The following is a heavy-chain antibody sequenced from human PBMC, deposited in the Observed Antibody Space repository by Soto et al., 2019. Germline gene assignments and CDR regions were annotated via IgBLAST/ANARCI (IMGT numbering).Heavy chain of an antibody. CDR1: GFTFINYA. CDR3: ARKVPGSTSRPDYWYFDL. V-gene: IGHV3-23*01. J-gene: IGHJ2*01. D-gene: IGHD3-10*01. Sequence: EVQLLESGGGLVQPGGSLRLSCAGSGFTFINYAMNWVRQAPGKGLKWVSTISGGGDAPFFADSVRGRITISRDNSKNTVTLQMNNLGVDDTAVYFCARKVPGSTSRPDYWYFDLWGRGTLVTVSS. CDR2: ISGGGDAP.